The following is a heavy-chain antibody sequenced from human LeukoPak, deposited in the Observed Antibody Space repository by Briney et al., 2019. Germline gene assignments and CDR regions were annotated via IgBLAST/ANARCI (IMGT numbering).Heavy chain of an antibody. V-gene: IGHV4-34*01. CDR3: ARKAYSSRSVWFDP. Sequence: SETPSLTCAVYGGSFSGYYWSWIRQPPGKGLEWIGEINHSGSTNYNPSLKSRVTISVDTSKNQFSLKLSSVTAADTAVYYCARKAYSSRSVWFDPWGQGTLVTVSS. CDR1: GGSFSGYY. D-gene: IGHD6-13*01. CDR2: INHSGST. J-gene: IGHJ5*02.